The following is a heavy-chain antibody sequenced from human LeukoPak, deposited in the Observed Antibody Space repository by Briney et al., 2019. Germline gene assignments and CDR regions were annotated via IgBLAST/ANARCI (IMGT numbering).Heavy chain of an antibody. CDR2: IIPIFGTA. V-gene: IGHV1-69*05. CDR1: GGTFSSYA. J-gene: IGHJ6*03. D-gene: IGHD6-13*01. CDR3: AVGSQQHIDYYYYYYMDV. Sequence: SVKLSCKASGGTFSSYAISWVRQAPGQGLEWMGGIIPIFGTANYAQKFQGRVTITTDESTSTAYMELSSLRSEDTAVYYCAVGSQQHIDYYYYYYMDVWGKGTTVTVSS.